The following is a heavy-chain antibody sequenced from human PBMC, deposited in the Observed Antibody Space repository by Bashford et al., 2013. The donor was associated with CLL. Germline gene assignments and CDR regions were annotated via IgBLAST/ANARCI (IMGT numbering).Heavy chain of an antibody. J-gene: IGHJ4*02. V-gene: IGHV4-61*01. CDR3: ARGLSTTTWVDY. D-gene: IGHD3-16*02. CDR1: GGFLTIGFVR. CDR2: IHYSGNT. Sequence: SDDPRPSPALSLGGFLTIGFVRGTGSGSPPGKRLEWIGYIHYSGNTDHNPSLKSRVTISVDTSKNQFSLELRSVTPADTAVYYCARGLSTTTWVDYWGQGTLVTVSS.